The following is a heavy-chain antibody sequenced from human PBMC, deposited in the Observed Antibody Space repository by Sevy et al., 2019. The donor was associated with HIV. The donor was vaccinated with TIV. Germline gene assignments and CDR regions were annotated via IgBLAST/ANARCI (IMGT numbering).Heavy chain of an antibody. CDR2: IYYSGST. D-gene: IGHD2-21*02. Sequence: SETLSLTCTVSGGSISSGDYYWSWIRQPPGKGLEWIGYIYYSGSTYYNPSLKSQVTISVDTSKNQFSLKLGSVTAADTAVYYCAGGDTYCGGDCYYRVTRHFDYWGQGTLVTVSS. J-gene: IGHJ4*02. V-gene: IGHV4-30-4*01. CDR1: GGSISSGDYY. CDR3: AGGDTYCGGDCYYRVTRHFDY.